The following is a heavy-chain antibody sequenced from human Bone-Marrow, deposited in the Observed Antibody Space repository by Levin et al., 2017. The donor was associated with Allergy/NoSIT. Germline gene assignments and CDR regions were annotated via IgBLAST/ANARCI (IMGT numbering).Heavy chain of an antibody. J-gene: IGHJ4*02. CDR3: AKGCDYDFWSGYYIRYLGN. Sequence: GESLKISCAASGFTFSSYGMHWVRQAPGKGLEWVAVISYDGSNKYYADSVKGRFTISRDNSKNTLYLQMNSLRAEDTAVYYCAKGCDYDFWSGYYIRYLGNWGQGTLVTVSS. D-gene: IGHD3-3*01. V-gene: IGHV3-30*18. CDR1: GFTFSSYG. CDR2: ISYDGSNK.